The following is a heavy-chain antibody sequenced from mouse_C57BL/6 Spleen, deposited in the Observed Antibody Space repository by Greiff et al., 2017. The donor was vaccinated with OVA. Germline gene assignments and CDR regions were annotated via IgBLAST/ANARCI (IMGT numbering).Heavy chain of an antibody. Sequence: VQLKESGGGLVQPGGSMKLSCVASGFTFSNYWMNWVRQSPEKGLEWVAQIRLKSDNYATHYAESVKGRFTISRDDSKSSVYLQMNNLRAEDTGIYYCTVYYDYGGYYFDYWGQGTTLTVSS. CDR1: GFTFSNYW. D-gene: IGHD2-4*01. CDR2: IRLKSDNYAT. CDR3: TVYYDYGGYYFDY. V-gene: IGHV6-3*01. J-gene: IGHJ2*01.